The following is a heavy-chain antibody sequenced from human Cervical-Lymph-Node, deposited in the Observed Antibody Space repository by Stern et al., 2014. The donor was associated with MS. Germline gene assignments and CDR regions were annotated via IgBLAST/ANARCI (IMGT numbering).Heavy chain of an antibody. CDR3: ARHALGVATAFDS. CDR2: VYYTGIT. J-gene: IGHJ4*02. Sequence: MQLVESGPGLVKPSETLSLTCTVSDDSISVYYWSWIRQPPGEGLEWIGYVYYTGITEYNASLKSRVTISQDPPNNQVSLKVRSVTAADTAVYYCARHALGVATAFDSWGQGTRVTVSS. V-gene: IGHV4-59*08. D-gene: IGHD5-12*01. CDR1: DDSISVYY.